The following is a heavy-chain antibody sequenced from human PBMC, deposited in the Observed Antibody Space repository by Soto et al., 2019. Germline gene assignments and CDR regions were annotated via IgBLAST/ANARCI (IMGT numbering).Heavy chain of an antibody. D-gene: IGHD5-12*01. V-gene: IGHV1-3*01. CDR2: INAGNGNT. Sequence: ASVKVSCKASGYTFTSYAMHWVRQAPGQRLEWMGWINAGNGNTKYSQKFQGRVTITRDTSASTAYMELSSLRSEDTAVYYCATQNSMGTVANAFDIWGQGTMVTVSS. CDR3: ATQNSMGTVANAFDI. CDR1: GYTFTSYA. J-gene: IGHJ3*02.